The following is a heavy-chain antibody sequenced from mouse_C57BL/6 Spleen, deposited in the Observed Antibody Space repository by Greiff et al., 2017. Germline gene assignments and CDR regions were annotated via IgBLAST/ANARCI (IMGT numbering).Heavy chain of an antibody. CDR1: GYTFTSYW. D-gene: IGHD1-1*01. V-gene: IGHV1-55*01. J-gene: IGHJ4*01. CDR3: ARSPVYYGSSYPYAMDY. CDR2: IYPGSGST. Sequence: QVQLKQPGAELVKPGASVKMSCKASGYTFTSYWITWVKQRPGQGLEWIGDIYPGSGSTNYNEKFKSKATLTVDTSSSTAYMQLSSLTSEDSAVYYCARSPVYYGSSYPYAMDYWGQGTSVTVSS.